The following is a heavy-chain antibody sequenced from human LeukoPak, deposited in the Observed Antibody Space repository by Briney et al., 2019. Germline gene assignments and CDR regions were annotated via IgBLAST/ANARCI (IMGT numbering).Heavy chain of an antibody. CDR1: GFTFSNYA. Sequence: GGSLRLSCAVSGFTFSNYAMHWVRQAPGKGLEWVAVISYDGSNKYYADSLKGRFTISRDNYKNTLYLQMNSLRAEDTAVYFCARDPLLSHQRGYFDSWGQGTLVTVSS. V-gene: IGHV3-30-3*01. D-gene: IGHD3-10*01. CDR3: ARDPLLSHQRGYFDS. CDR2: ISYDGSNK. J-gene: IGHJ4*02.